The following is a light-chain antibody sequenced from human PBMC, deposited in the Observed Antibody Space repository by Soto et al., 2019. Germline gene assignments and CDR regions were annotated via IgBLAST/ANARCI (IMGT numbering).Light chain of an antibody. J-gene: IGLJ2*01. CDR3: NSYTNSSAVV. Sequence: QSVLTHPGSVSGSPGQSITISGAGTRDDIGAYDYVSWYQEHPCNAPNLLVYEVTNRPSGVSDRFSGSKSGNTASLTISGLQAEDEADYYCNSYTNSSAVVFGGGTKVTVL. V-gene: IGLV2-14*01. CDR2: EVT. CDR1: RDDIGAYDY.